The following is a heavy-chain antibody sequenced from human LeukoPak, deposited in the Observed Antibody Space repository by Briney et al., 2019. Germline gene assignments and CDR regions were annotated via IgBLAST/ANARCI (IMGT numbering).Heavy chain of an antibody. CDR1: GLTFSSYG. J-gene: IGHJ6*02. D-gene: IGHD6-19*01. V-gene: IGHV3-33*01. CDR3: ARASGWYFYYYYGMDV. CDR2: IWYDGSNK. Sequence: GGSLRLSCAASGLTFSSYGMHWVRQAPGKGLEWVAVIWYDGSNKYYADSVKGRFTISRDNSKNTLYLQMNSLRAEDTAVYYCARASGWYFYYYYGMDVWGQGTTVTVSS.